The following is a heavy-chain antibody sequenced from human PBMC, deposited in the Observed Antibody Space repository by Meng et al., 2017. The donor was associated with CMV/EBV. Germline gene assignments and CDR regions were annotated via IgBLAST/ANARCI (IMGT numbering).Heavy chain of an antibody. CDR3: ARTKLFVVIPTDRNWYFDL. Sequence: GESLKISCAASGFTFSSYWVSWVRQAPGKGLEWVASINQDGSERYYVDSVKGRFTISRDNAKNSLFLQMNSLRAEDTAQYFCARTKLFVVIPTDRNWYFDLWGRGTLVTVSS. V-gene: IGHV3-7*01. J-gene: IGHJ2*01. D-gene: IGHD2-2*01. CDR2: INQDGSER. CDR1: GFTFSSYW.